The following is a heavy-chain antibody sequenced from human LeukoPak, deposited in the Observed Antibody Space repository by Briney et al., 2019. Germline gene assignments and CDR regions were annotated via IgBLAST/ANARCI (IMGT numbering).Heavy chain of an antibody. J-gene: IGHJ4*02. D-gene: IGHD1-7*01. CDR3: AREGVGTSRWHGRRALDY. CDR1: GLSFSIYW. CDR2: INSDGSST. V-gene: IGHV3-74*01. Sequence: GGSLRLSCAASGLSFSIYWIHWVRQAPGEGLVWVSRINSDGSSTTYADSVKGRFSISRDNAKNTVYLQMNSLRPEDAAVYYCAREGVGTSRWHGRRALDYWGQGTLVTVSS.